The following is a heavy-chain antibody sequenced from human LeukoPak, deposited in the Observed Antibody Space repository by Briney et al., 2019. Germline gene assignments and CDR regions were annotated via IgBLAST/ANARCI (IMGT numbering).Heavy chain of an antibody. V-gene: IGHV1-69*10. CDR1: GGTFSSYT. J-gene: IGHJ4*02. CDR3: ATSQGYSYGLDY. Sequence: ASVKVSCKASGGTFSSYTISWVRQAPGQGLEWMGGIIPILGIANYAQKFQGRATITADKSTSTAYMELSSLRSEDTAVYYCATSQGYSYGLDYWGQGTLVTVSS. D-gene: IGHD5-18*01. CDR2: IIPILGIA.